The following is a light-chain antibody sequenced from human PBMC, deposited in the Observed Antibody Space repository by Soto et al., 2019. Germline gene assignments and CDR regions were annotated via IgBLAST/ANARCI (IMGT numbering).Light chain of an antibody. J-gene: IGLJ3*02. Sequence: QSALTQPRSLSGSPGQSVTISCTGTSSDFGGYNYVSWYQQHPGKAPKLIIYDVTKRPSGVPDRFSGSKSGNTASLTISGLQSEDEADYYCCSYAGRTVMFGGGTKLTVL. CDR1: SSDFGGYNY. CDR2: DVT. CDR3: CSYAGRTVM. V-gene: IGLV2-11*01.